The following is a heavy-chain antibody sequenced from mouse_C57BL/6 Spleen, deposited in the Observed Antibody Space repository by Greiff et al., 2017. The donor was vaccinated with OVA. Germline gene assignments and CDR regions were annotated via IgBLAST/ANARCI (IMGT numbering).Heavy chain of an antibody. CDR1: GYTFTSYG. J-gene: IGHJ4*01. V-gene: IGHV1-81*01. D-gene: IGHD1-1*01. Sequence: QVQLQQSGAELARPGASVKLSCKASGYTFTSYGISWVKQRTGQGLEWIGEIYPRSGNTYYNEKFKGKATLTADKSSSTAYMELRSLTSEDSAVYFCARDRYYGSPGDYYAMDYWGQGTSVTVSS. CDR2: IYPRSGNT. CDR3: ARDRYYGSPGDYYAMDY.